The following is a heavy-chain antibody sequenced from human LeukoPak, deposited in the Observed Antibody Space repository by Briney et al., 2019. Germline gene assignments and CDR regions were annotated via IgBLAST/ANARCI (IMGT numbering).Heavy chain of an antibody. D-gene: IGHD2-15*01. Sequence: SETLSLTCTVSDDSITMYYWTWIRQPPGKGLEWIGSIYHSGSTYYNPSLKSRVTISVDTSKNQFSLKLSSVTAADTAVYYCAREGYCSGGSCSGDYWGQGTLVTVSS. V-gene: IGHV4-38-2*02. CDR2: IYHSGST. CDR1: DDSITMYY. J-gene: IGHJ4*02. CDR3: AREGYCSGGSCSGDY.